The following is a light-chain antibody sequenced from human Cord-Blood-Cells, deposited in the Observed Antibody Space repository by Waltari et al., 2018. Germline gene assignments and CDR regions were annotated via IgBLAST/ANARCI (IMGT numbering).Light chain of an antibody. J-gene: IGKJ2*01. CDR1: QGVSSN. V-gene: IGKV3-15*01. CDR3: QQYNNWPPYT. CDR2: GAS. Sequence: EIVMPQSPATLSVSPGERATLSCRPSQGVSSNLTWYQQKPGPAPRLLIYGASTRATRIPARFSGSGSGTEFTLTISSRLSEDFAVYYCQQYNNWPPYTFGQGTKLEIK.